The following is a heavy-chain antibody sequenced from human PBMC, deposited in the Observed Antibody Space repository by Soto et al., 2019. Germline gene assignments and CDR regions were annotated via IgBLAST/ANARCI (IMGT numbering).Heavy chain of an antibody. CDR2: IYPGDSDS. CDR1: GYSCTSFW. V-gene: IGHV5-51*03. D-gene: IGHD4-17*01. J-gene: IGHJ1*01. Sequence: EVQLVQSGAEVKKPGESLKISCKGSGYSCTSFWIGWVRQMPGKGLEWMGIIYPGDSDSRYSPSIQGQVTISSDKSISPAYLQWSSLKASDTAIYYCARLNDYGDFEYFQHWGQGTLVTVSS. CDR3: ARLNDYGDFEYFQH.